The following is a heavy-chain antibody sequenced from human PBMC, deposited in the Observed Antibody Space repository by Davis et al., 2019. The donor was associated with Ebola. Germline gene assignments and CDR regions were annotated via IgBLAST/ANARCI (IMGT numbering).Heavy chain of an antibody. CDR2: IDPSDSYT. D-gene: IGHD5-18*01. CDR3: ARPLNQDVDTEDY. J-gene: IGHJ4*02. Sequence: GESLKISCKGSGYSFSSYWISWVRQLPGKGLEWMGRIDPSDSYTNYSPSFQGHVIISADKSISTAYLQWSRLKASDTAMYYCARPLNQDVDTEDYWGQGTLVTVSS. CDR1: GYSFSSYW. V-gene: IGHV5-10-1*01.